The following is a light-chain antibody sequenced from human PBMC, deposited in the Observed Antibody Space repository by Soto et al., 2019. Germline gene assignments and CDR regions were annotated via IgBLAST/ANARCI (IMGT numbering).Light chain of an antibody. J-gene: IGLJ2*01. CDR1: SGHSNYA. V-gene: IGLV4-69*01. CDR2: LHRDGSH. Sequence: QPVLTQSPAASASLGASVKLTCTLSSGHSNYAIAWHQQQPEKGPRYLMKLHRDGSHSKGDGIPNRFSGSSSGAERYLTISSLQSEDEADYYCQTWGTGIVIFGGGTKVTVL. CDR3: QTWGTGIVI.